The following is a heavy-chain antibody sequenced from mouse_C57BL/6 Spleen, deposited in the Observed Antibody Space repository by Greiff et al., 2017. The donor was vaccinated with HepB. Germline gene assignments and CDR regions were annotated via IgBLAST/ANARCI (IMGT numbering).Heavy chain of an antibody. V-gene: IGHV1-53*01. Sequence: QVQLQQSGTELVKPGASVKLSCKASGYTFTSYWMHWVKQRPGQGLEWIGNINPSNGGTNYNEKFKSKATLTVDKSSSTAYMQLSSLTSEDSAVYYCARGRYGLYYAMDYWGQGTSVTVSS. D-gene: IGHD2-10*02. J-gene: IGHJ4*01. CDR1: GYTFTSYW. CDR2: INPSNGGT. CDR3: ARGRYGLYYAMDY.